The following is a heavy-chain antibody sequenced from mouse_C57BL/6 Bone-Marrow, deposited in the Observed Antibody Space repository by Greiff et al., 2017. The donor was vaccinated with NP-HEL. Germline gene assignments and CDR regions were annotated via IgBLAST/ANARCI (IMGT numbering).Heavy chain of an antibody. Sequence: EVHLVESGGDLVKPGGSLKLSCAASGFTFSSYGMSWVRQTPDKRLEWVATISSGGSYTYYPDSVKGRFTISRDNAKNTLYLQMSSLKSEDTAMYYCARLYGQYYFDYWGQGTTLTVSS. CDR2: ISSGGSYT. D-gene: IGHD2-10*02. CDR1: GFTFSSYG. V-gene: IGHV5-6*01. J-gene: IGHJ2*01. CDR3: ARLYGQYYFDY.